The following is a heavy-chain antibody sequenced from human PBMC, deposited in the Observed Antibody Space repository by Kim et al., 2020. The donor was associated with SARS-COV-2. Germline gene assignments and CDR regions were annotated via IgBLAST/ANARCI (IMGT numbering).Heavy chain of an antibody. V-gene: IGHV3-30-3*01. J-gene: IGHJ4*02. Sequence: GGSLRLSCAASGFTFSSYAMHWVRQAPGKGLEWVAVISYDGSNKYYADSVKGRFTISGDNSKNTLYLQMNSLRAEDTAVYYCARDPNAYYDSSGYYFGPLDYWGQGTLVTVSS. D-gene: IGHD3-22*01. CDR2: ISYDGSNK. CDR1: GFTFSSYA. CDR3: ARDPNAYYDSSGYYFGPLDY.